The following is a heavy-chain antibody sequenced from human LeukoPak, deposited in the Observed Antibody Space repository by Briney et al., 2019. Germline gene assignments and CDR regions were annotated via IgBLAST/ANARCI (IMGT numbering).Heavy chain of an antibody. J-gene: IGHJ4*02. CDR1: GYTFTGYY. CDR3: ARDLTATMKIDY. V-gene: IGHV1-2*02. Sequence: ASVKVSCKASGYTFTGYYMHWVRQAPGQGLEWMGWINPNSGGTNYAQKFQGRATMTRDTSISTAYMELSRLRSDDTAVYYCARDLTATMKIDYWGQGTLVTVSS. CDR2: INPNSGGT. D-gene: IGHD5-12*01.